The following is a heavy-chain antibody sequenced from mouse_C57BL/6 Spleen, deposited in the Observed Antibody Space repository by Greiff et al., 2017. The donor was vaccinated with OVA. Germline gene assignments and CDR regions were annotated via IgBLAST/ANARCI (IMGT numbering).Heavy chain of an antibody. CDR1: GYTFTDYN. CDR3: ARGALDYYGGGLDY. D-gene: IGHD1-1*02. CDR2: INPNNGGT. Sequence: VQLQQSGPELVKPGASVKISCKASGYTFTDYNMHWVKQSPGQGLEWIGDINPNNGGTIYNQKFKGKATLTVDKSSSTAYMELRSLTSEDAAVYCCARGALDYYGGGLDYWGQGTTLTVSS. J-gene: IGHJ2*01. V-gene: IGHV1-18*01.